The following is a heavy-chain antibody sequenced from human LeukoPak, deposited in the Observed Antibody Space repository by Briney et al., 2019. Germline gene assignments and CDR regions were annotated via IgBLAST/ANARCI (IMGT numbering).Heavy chain of an antibody. CDR3: VREGEYGEDYY. Sequence: TSRTLSLTCTVSGGSSIGSGGYYWTWIRQHPEKGLEWIGYFYHRASYNPSLKSRVTISVDTSKNQFSLSLASVTAADTAVYYCVREGEYGEDYYWGQGAQVIVST. J-gene: IGHJ4*02. D-gene: IGHD4-17*01. V-gene: IGHV4-31*03. CDR2: FYHRA. CDR1: GGSSIGSGGYY.